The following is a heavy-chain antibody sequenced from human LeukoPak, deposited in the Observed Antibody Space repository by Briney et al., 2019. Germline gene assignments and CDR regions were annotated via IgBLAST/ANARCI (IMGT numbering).Heavy chain of an antibody. Sequence: GGSLRLSCAASGFTFSSYSMNWVRQAPGKGLEWVSYISSSSSTIYYADSVKGRFTISRDNAKNSLYLQMNSLRDEDTAVYYCARDQTVFPLQDGMDVWGQGTTVTVSS. J-gene: IGHJ6*02. CDR1: GFTFSSYS. CDR3: ARDQTVFPLQDGMDV. V-gene: IGHV3-48*02. D-gene: IGHD1-1*01. CDR2: ISSSSSTI.